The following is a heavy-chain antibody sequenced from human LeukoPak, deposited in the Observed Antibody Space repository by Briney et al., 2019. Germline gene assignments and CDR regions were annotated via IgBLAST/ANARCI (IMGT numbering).Heavy chain of an antibody. CDR3: ASGSGSYRTPYYMDV. Sequence: PGGSLRLSRVASGFTVSSNYMSWVRQAPGKGLEWVSVIYSGGSTYYEDSVKGRFTISRDNSKNTLYLQMNSLRAEDTAVYYCASGSGSYRTPYYMDVWGTGTTVTVSS. D-gene: IGHD3-10*01. J-gene: IGHJ6*03. V-gene: IGHV3-53*01. CDR1: GFTVSSNY. CDR2: IYSGGST.